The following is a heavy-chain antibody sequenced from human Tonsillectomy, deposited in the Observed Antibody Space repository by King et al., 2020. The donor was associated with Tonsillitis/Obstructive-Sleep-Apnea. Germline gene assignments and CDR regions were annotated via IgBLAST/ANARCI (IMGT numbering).Heavy chain of an antibody. V-gene: IGHV4-59*01. Sequence: VQLQESGPGLVKPSETLSLTCTVSGGSISSYYWNWIRQPPGKGLEWIGHIHYSGSTDYNPSLRSRVTISVDTSKNQFSLELDSVTAADTAIYYCARLGYCSSSRCLSDYWGQGTLVTVSS. CDR1: GGSISSYY. J-gene: IGHJ4*02. CDR3: ARLGYCSSSRCLSDY. D-gene: IGHD2-2*01. CDR2: IHYSGST.